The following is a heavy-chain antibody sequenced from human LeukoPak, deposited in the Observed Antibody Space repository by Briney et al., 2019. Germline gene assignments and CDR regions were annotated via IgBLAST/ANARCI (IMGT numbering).Heavy chain of an antibody. V-gene: IGHV3-23*01. CDR2: SSGSGSIT. CDR1: GFTFSSYV. CDR3: AKDLSSGYYDAFDI. J-gene: IGHJ3*02. Sequence: GGSLRLSCATSGFTFSSYVMSWVRQAPGEGLEWVSASSGSGSITYYADSVKGRFTISRDNSNNTLYLQMNSLRAEDTAVYYCAKDLSSGYYDAFDIWGQGTMVTVSS. D-gene: IGHD3-22*01.